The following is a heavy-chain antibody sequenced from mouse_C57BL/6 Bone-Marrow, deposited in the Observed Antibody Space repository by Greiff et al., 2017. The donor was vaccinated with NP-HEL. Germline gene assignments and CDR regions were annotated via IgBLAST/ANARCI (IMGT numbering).Heavy chain of an antibody. J-gene: IGHJ2*01. D-gene: IGHD2-12*01. Sequence: EVQVVESGGGLVKPGGSLKLSCAASGFTFSSYAMSWVRQTPEKRLEWVATISDGGSYTYYPDNVKGRFTISRDNAKNNLYLQLSHLKSEDTAMYYCARGGYSYSFGYWGQGTTLTVSS. CDR3: ARGGYSYSFGY. CDR1: GFTFSSYA. CDR2: ISDGGSYT. V-gene: IGHV5-4*01.